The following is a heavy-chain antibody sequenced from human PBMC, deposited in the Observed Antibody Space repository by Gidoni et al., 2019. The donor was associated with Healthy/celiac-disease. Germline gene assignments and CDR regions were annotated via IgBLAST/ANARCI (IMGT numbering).Heavy chain of an antibody. V-gene: IGHV5-51*01. CDR3: ARQPKRWTITVDDAFDI. Sequence: EVQLVQSGAEVKKPGESLKISCKGSGYSFTSYWIGWVRQMPGKGLEWMGIIYPGDSDTRYSPSFQGQVTISADKSISTAYLQWSSLKASDTAMYYCARQPKRWTITVDDAFDIWGQGTMVTVSS. J-gene: IGHJ3*02. CDR2: IYPGDSDT. D-gene: IGHD3-16*01. CDR1: GYSFTSYW.